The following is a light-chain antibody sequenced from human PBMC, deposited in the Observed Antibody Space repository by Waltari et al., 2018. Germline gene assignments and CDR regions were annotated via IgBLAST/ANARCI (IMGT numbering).Light chain of an antibody. CDR1: SSNIGSNY. V-gene: IGLV1-47*01. J-gene: IGLJ1*01. CDR3: AAWDDILSGYV. CDR2: WND. Sequence: QSVLTQPPSASGTPGQRVTISCSGSSSNIGSNYVYWLQPVPGTAPRTRIDWNDQRPSGVPDRFSGPKSGTSGSLAISGLRSEDEGDYYCAAWDDILSGYVFATGTRVTVL.